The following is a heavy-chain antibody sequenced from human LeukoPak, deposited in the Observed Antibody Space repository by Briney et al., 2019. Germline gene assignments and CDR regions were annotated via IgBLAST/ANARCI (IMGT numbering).Heavy chain of an antibody. Sequence: ASVKVSCKASGYTFSSYGISWVRQAPGQGLYWMGWISAYNGDTNFAQKLQGRVTMTTDTSTSTAFMELRSLRSDDTAVYYCARVDGYFDFDYWGQGTLVTVSS. V-gene: IGHV1-18*01. CDR3: ARVDGYFDFDY. CDR2: ISAYNGDT. D-gene: IGHD5-24*01. J-gene: IGHJ4*02. CDR1: GYTFSSYG.